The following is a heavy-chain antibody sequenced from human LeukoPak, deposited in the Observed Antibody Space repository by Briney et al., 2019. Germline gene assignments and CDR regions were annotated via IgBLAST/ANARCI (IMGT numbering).Heavy chain of an antibody. CDR1: GYTLSELS. CDR3: AKAVGRISWSFDY. CDR2: ISYDGSDK. V-gene: IGHV3-30*18. D-gene: IGHD6-13*01. J-gene: IGHJ4*02. Sequence: SCKVYGYTLSELSMHWVRQPPGKGLEWVALISYDGSDKIYTDSVKGRFTISRDNSESTLYLQMDSLRGDDAAVYYCAKAVGRISWSFDYWGQGALVTVSS.